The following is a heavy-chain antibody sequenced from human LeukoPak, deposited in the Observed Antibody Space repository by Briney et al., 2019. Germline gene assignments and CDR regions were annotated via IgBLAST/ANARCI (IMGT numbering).Heavy chain of an antibody. D-gene: IGHD2-15*01. CDR2: IIPIFGTA. V-gene: IGHV1-69*13. CDR3: ARDPPQGCSGGSCPMDV. CDR1: GGTFSSYA. J-gene: IGHJ6*03. Sequence: SVKVSCKASGGTFSSYAISWVRQAPGQGLEWMGGIIPIFGTANYAQKFQGRVTITADESTSTAYMELSSLRSEDTAVYYCARDPPQGCSGGSCPMDVWGKGATVTVSS.